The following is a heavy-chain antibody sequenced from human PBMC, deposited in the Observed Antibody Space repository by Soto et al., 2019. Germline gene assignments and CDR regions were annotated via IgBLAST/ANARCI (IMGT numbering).Heavy chain of an antibody. CDR1: EFTFSSYW. Sequence: PGGSLRLSCVASEFTFSSYWMHWVRQVPGKGLVWVSRLNKDGSFTTYADSVKGRFTISRDNAKKTLYLQMNSLRAEDTAVYYCARDLSGRADVWGQGTTVTVSS. CDR2: LNKDGSFT. V-gene: IGHV3-74*01. CDR3: ARDLSGRADV. J-gene: IGHJ6*02. D-gene: IGHD3-10*01.